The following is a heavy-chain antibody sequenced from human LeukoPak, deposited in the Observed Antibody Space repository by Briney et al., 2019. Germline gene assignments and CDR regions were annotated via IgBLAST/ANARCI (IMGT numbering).Heavy chain of an antibody. D-gene: IGHD1-26*01. CDR2: IYYSGST. CDR1: GGSISSYY. CDR3: ARVRGSLTGNY. V-gene: IGHV4-59*01. J-gene: IGHJ4*02. Sequence: SETLSLTCTVSGGSISSYYWSWIRQPPGKGLEWIGYIYYSGSTNYNPSLKSRVTISVDTSKNQFSLKLSSVTAADTAVYYCARVRGSLTGNYWGQGTLVTVSS.